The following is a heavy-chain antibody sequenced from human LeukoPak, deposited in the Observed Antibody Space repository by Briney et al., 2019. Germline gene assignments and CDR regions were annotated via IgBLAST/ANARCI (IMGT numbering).Heavy chain of an antibody. V-gene: IGHV4-59*08. D-gene: IGHD4-17*01. J-gene: IGHJ3*02. Sequence: SETLSLTRTVSGGSISSYYWSWIRQPPGKGLEWIGYIYYSGSTNYNPSLKSRVTISVDTSKNQFSLKLSSVTAADTAVYYCARWFTVTDRWAFDIWGQGTMVTVSS. CDR1: GGSISSYY. CDR3: ARWFTVTDRWAFDI. CDR2: IYYSGST.